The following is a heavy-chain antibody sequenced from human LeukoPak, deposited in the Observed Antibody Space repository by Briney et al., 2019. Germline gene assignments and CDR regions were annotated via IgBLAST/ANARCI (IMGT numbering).Heavy chain of an antibody. Sequence: PGGSLRLSCAAPGFTFSSYSMNWVRQAPGKGLEWVSYINSGSSYMYYPDSVKGRFTISRDNAKNSLYLQMDSLRDEDTAVYYCAREDDDWGPNTFDVWGQGTVVTVSS. D-gene: IGHD7-27*01. CDR1: GFTFSSYS. V-gene: IGHV3-48*02. J-gene: IGHJ3*01. CDR3: AREDDDWGPNTFDV. CDR2: INSGSSYM.